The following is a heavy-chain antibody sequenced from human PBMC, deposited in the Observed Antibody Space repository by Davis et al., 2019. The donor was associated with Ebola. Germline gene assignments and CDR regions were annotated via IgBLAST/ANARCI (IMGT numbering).Heavy chain of an antibody. Sequence: AASVKVSCKASGYTFGNYAINWVRQATGQGLEWMGWMNPNSENTGYAQKFQGRVTMTRSTSISTAYMELSSLRSEDTAVYYCARGGYFDWLTRWHYYGMDVWGQGTTVTVSS. D-gene: IGHD3-9*01. V-gene: IGHV1-8*01. CDR2: MNPNSENT. J-gene: IGHJ6*02. CDR1: GYTFGNYA. CDR3: ARGGYFDWLTRWHYYGMDV.